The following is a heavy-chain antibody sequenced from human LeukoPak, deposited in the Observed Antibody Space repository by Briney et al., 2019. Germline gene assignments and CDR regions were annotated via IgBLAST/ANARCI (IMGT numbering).Heavy chain of an antibody. CDR3: AKVDRLYDILTGYMDV. J-gene: IGHJ6*03. V-gene: IGHV3-30*02. CDR1: GFTFSSYG. CDR2: IRYDGSNK. Sequence: GGSLRLSCAASGFTFSSYGMHWVRQAPGKGLGWVAFIRYDGSNKYYADSVKGRFTISRDNSKNTLYLQMNSLRAEDTAVYYCAKVDRLYDILTGYMDVWGKGTTVTISS. D-gene: IGHD3-9*01.